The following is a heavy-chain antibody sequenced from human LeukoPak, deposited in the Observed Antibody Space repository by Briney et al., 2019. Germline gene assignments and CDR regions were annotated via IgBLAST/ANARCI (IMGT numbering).Heavy chain of an antibody. V-gene: IGHV3-21*01. CDR2: IDYSGGDT. CDR3: ARVSGFDIAVASDFDY. CDR1: GFTFSSYH. J-gene: IGHJ4*02. D-gene: IGHD6-19*01. Sequence: GGSLRLSCEVSGFTFSSYHMNWVRQAPGKGLEWVSSIDYSGGDTHYADSVKGRFTISRDNAKNSLYLQMNSLRAEDTAVYYCARVSGFDIAVASDFDYWGQGTLVTVSS.